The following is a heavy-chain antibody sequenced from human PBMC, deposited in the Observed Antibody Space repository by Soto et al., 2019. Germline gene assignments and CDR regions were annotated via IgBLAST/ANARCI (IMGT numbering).Heavy chain of an antibody. Sequence: GESLKISCKGSGYSFSTYWIGWLRRMPGKGLEWMALIYPGDSDRRYSPSFQGQVTISADQSISTAHLQWSSLKASDAANYYCVRFRSRDYYYGMDVWGQGTTVTVSS. CDR3: VRFRSRDYYYGMDV. J-gene: IGHJ6*02. CDR2: IYPGDSDR. V-gene: IGHV5-51*01. CDR1: GYSFSTYW.